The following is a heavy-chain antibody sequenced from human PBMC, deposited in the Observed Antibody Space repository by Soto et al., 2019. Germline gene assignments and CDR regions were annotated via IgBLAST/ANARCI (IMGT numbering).Heavy chain of an antibody. CDR1: GFSLSSIGMG. Sequence: QITVKESGLTLVKPTETLTLTCTFSGFSLSSIGMGVGWIRQPPGKALEWLTLIYWDDDKRYSPSLSSRLTTTKDPSKNQVDLTMTNMDPVDTATYYCARLALGVYDLDRLWEKFDYWGQGALVTVS. CDR3: ARLALGVYDLDRLWEKFDY. CDR2: IYWDDDK. D-gene: IGHD5-12*01. V-gene: IGHV2-5*02. J-gene: IGHJ4*02.